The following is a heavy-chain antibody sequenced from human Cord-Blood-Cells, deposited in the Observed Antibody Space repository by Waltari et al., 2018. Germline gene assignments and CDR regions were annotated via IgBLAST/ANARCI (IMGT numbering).Heavy chain of an antibody. CDR1: GGSIRSSSSY. Sequence: QLQLQESGPGLVKPSETLSLPCPVSGGSIRSSSSYWGWIRQPPGKGLEWIGSIYYSGGTYYNPSLKSRVTISVDTSKNQFSLKLSSVTAADTAVYYCASLELDFLWDYWGQGTLVTVSS. CDR2: IYYSGGT. D-gene: IGHD1-1*01. V-gene: IGHV4-39*01. CDR3: ASLELDFLWDY. J-gene: IGHJ4*02.